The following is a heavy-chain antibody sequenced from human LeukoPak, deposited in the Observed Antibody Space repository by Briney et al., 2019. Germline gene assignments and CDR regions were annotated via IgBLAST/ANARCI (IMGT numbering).Heavy chain of an antibody. D-gene: IGHD2-15*01. J-gene: IGHJ6*03. V-gene: IGHV4-59*01. CDR2: IYYSGST. CDR3: ARTTEGYCRGGSCYYYYYYMDV. CDR1: GGSISSYY. Sequence: PSETLSLTCTVSGGSISSYYWSWIRQPAGKGLEWIGYIYYSGSTNYNPSLKSRVTISVDTSKNQFSLKLSSVTAADTAVYYCARTTEGYCRGGSCYYYYYYMDVWGKGTTVTVSS.